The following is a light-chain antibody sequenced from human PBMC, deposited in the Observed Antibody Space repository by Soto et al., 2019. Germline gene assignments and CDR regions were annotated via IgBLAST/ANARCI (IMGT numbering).Light chain of an antibody. CDR3: QQYAEAYT. Sequence: EIVLTQSPGTLSLSPGERATLSCRASKSVDIRYLAWYQQKPGQAPRLLIFAASSRATGIPDRFSGSGSGTDFTLTINRLEPDDFAVYYCQQYAEAYTFGQGTKLEIK. J-gene: IGKJ2*01. CDR1: KSVDIRY. V-gene: IGKV3-20*01. CDR2: AAS.